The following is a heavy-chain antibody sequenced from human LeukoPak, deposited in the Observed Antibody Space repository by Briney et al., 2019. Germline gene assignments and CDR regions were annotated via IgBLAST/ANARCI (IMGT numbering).Heavy chain of an antibody. CDR3: TTHSITRSAFDI. D-gene: IGHD3-10*01. CDR2: IKSKTDGGTT. CDR1: GFTFSNAW. Sequence: GGSLRLSCVASGFTFSNAWMSWVRQAPGKGLEWVGRIKSKTDGGTTEYAAPVKGRFTISRDDSKNTLYLQMNILETEDTAVYYCTTHSITRSAFDIWGQGTMVTVSS. J-gene: IGHJ3*02. V-gene: IGHV3-15*07.